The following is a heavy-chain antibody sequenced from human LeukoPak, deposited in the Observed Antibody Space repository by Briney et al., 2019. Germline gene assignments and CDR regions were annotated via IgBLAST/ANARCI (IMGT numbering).Heavy chain of an antibody. Sequence: SETLSLTCTVSGGSITSSSHYWGWIRQPPGKGLEWIGIMHYTGTAYYSLSLKSRVTISVDTSKNQFSLKLSSVTAADTAVYYCARLAYSGYDRNIGCWGQGTLVTVSS. CDR1: GGSITSSSHY. CDR3: ARLAYSGYDRNIGC. V-gene: IGHV4-39*01. D-gene: IGHD5-12*01. CDR2: MHYTGTA. J-gene: IGHJ4*02.